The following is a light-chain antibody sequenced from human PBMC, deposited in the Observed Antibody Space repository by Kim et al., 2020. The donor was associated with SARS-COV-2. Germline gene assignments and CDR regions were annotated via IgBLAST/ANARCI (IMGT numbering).Light chain of an antibody. V-gene: IGKV3-20*01. J-gene: IGKJ4*01. CDR1: QSASRSS. Sequence: EIVLTQSPGTLSLSPGERATLSCRASQSASRSSVAWYQRKPGQAPRLLIYDTSTRATGIPDRFSGSGSGTDFTLTISRLEPEDSAVYLCQQYGTLITFGGGTKVDIK. CDR3: QQYGTLIT. CDR2: DTS.